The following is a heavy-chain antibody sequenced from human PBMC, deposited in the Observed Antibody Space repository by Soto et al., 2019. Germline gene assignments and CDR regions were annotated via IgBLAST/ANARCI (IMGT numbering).Heavy chain of an antibody. V-gene: IGHV4-59*08. CDR2: VYYTGDT. J-gene: IGHJ6*02. CDR1: SGPDRSHN. CDR3: VRQGIDYLHGLVDV. D-gene: IGHD4-17*01. Sequence: QVQLQQSGPRLVKPSETLSLTCTVSSGPDRSHNWGWIRQPPGRGLEWLGYVYYTGDTAYNPSLRVRFTISADTSTNDISLTLNSVTAADTAVCYCVRQGIDYLHGLVDVWGQGTTVSVSS.